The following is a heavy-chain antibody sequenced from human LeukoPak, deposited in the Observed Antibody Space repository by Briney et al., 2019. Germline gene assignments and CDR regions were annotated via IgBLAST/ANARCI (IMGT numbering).Heavy chain of an antibody. Sequence: SETLSLTCTVSGGSISSYYWSWIRQPPGKGLEWIGYIYYSGSTNYNPYLKSRVTISVDTSKNQFSLKLSSVTAADTAVYYCARHGGGWYLSYFDYWGQGTLVTVSS. V-gene: IGHV4-59*08. CDR2: IYYSGST. CDR3: ARHGGGWYLSYFDY. CDR1: GGSISSYY. D-gene: IGHD6-19*01. J-gene: IGHJ4*02.